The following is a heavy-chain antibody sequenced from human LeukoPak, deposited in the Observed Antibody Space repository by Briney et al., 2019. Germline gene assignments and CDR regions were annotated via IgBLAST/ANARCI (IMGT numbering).Heavy chain of an antibody. Sequence: ASVKVSCKASGYTFSSYGLSWVRQAPGQGLEWMGWISAYNGHTNFVLKLQGRITMTTDTSTSTAYMELRSLRSDDTAVYYCARTVYYDILTGYFRLDYYYYMDVWGKGTTVTISS. D-gene: IGHD3-9*01. CDR1: GYTFSSYG. CDR2: ISAYNGHT. V-gene: IGHV1-18*01. CDR3: ARTVYYDILTGYFRLDYYYYMDV. J-gene: IGHJ6*03.